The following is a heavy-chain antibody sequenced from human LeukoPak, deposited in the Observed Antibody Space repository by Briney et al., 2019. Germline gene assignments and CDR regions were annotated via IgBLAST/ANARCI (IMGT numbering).Heavy chain of an antibody. CDR2: INHSGST. Sequence: SETLSLTCAVYGGSFSGYYWSWVRQPPGKGLEWIGEINHSGSTNYNPSLKSRVTISVDTSKNQFSLKLSSVTAADTAVYYCARLGVRVVPAAVFDYWGQGTLVTVSS. V-gene: IGHV4-34*01. CDR1: GGSFSGYY. D-gene: IGHD2-2*01. CDR3: ARLGVRVVPAAVFDY. J-gene: IGHJ4*02.